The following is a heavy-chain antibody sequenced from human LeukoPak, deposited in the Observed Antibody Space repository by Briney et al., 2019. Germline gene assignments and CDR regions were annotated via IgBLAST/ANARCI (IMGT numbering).Heavy chain of an antibody. J-gene: IGHJ4*02. Sequence: ASVKVSCKASGYTFTSYGISWVRQAPGQGLEWMGWISAYNGNTNYAQKLQGRVTITRDTSASTAYMELSSLRSKDTAVYYCATDWSAAGTRDFDYWGQGTLVTVSS. CDR1: GYTFTSYG. D-gene: IGHD6-13*01. CDR2: ISAYNGNT. CDR3: ATDWSAAGTRDFDY. V-gene: IGHV1-18*01.